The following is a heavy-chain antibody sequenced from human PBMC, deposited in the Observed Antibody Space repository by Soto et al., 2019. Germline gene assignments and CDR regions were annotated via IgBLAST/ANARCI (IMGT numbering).Heavy chain of an antibody. CDR3: AREVRLKHDTGYYDFWRGNNNWFDP. Sequence: SETLSLTCTVSGGSISGRYWSWIRQPPGKGLQYIGYISYSGSTNYNPSLKSRVTISVDTSNNQFSLRLSSVTAADTAVYYCAREVRLKHDTGYYDFWRGNNNWFDPWGQGTLVTVSS. CDR2: ISYSGST. D-gene: IGHD3-3*01. V-gene: IGHV4-59*11. CDR1: GGSISGRY. J-gene: IGHJ5*02.